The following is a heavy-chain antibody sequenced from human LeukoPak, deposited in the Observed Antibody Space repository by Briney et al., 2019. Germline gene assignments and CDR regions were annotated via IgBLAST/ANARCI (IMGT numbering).Heavy chain of an antibody. V-gene: IGHV3-30*04. J-gene: IGHJ4*02. D-gene: IGHD4-17*01. Sequence: PGRSLRLSCAASGFTFSSYAMHWVRQAPGKGLEWVAVISYDGSNKYYADSVKGRFTISRDNSKNTLYLQMNSLRAEDTVVYYCARDYYGDSISYFDYWGQGTLVTVSS. CDR2: ISYDGSNK. CDR1: GFTFSSYA. CDR3: ARDYYGDSISYFDY.